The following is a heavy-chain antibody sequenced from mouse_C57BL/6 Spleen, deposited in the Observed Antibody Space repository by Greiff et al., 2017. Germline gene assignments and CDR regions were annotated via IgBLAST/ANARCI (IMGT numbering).Heavy chain of an antibody. J-gene: IGHJ3*01. Sequence: EVQLVESGPGMVKPSQSLSLTCTVTGYSITSGYDWHWIRHFPGNKLEWMGYISYSGSTNYNPSLKSRISITHDTSKNHFFLKLNSVTTEDTATYYCAREGELYGSSYWFAYWGQGTLVTVSA. CDR1: GYSITSGYD. D-gene: IGHD1-1*01. CDR3: AREGELYGSSYWFAY. V-gene: IGHV3-1*01. CDR2: ISYSGST.